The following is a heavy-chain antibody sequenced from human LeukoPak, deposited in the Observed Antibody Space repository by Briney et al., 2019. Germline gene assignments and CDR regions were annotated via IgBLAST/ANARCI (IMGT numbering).Heavy chain of an antibody. CDR3: ARVRSAVVVPAATDY. J-gene: IGHJ4*02. CDR2: ISSSSSYI. Sequence: GGSLRLSCAASGFTFSSYSMNWVRQAPGKGLEWVSSISSSSSYIYYADSVKGRFTISRDNAKNSLYLQMNSLRAEDTAVYCCARVRSAVVVPAATDYWGQGTLVTVSS. V-gene: IGHV3-21*01. CDR1: GFTFSSYS. D-gene: IGHD2-2*01.